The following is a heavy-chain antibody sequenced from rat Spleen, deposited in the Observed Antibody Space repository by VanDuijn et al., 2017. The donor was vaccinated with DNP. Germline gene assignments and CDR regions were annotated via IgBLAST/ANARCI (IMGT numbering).Heavy chain of an antibody. CDR3: ARRGTTHYFDY. CDR1: GYSITRSYR. CDR2: KNSEGGT. D-gene: IGHD3-4*01. V-gene: IGHV3-3*01. Sequence: EVQLQESGPGLVKPSQSLSLTCSVTGYSITRSYRWNWIRKFPGNKLEWMGYKNSEGGTNYNPSLKSRISITRDTSKNQFFLQLTSVTTEDTATYYCARRGTTHYFDYWGQGVMVTVSS. J-gene: IGHJ2*01.